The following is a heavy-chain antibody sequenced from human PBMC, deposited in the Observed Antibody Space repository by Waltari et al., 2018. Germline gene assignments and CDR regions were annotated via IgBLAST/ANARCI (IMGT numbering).Heavy chain of an antibody. CDR1: GCMCSAYA. CDR3: LVRGDLDDY. J-gene: IGHJ4*02. Sequence: EVELLESGGDLVQPGGSLSLSCAASGCMCSAYAVSWFRQGPGNGLEGVASIIGDGTMRQYEDSVKGRFTLSRDDSQSTTYLHMNSLKTDDTAVYYCLVRGDLDDYWGQGTLVTVSS. D-gene: IGHD3-10*01. V-gene: IGHV3-23*03. CDR2: IIGDGTMR.